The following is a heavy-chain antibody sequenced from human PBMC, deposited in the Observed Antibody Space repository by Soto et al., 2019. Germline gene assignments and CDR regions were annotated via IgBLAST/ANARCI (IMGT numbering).Heavy chain of an antibody. V-gene: IGHV1-69*12. CDR1: GGTFSSYA. CDR2: IIPIFGTA. J-gene: IGHJ2*01. Sequence: QVQLVQSGAEVKKPGSSVKVSCKASGGTFSSYAISWVRQAPGQGLEWMGGIIPIFGTANYAQKFQGSVTMPADDYTGTADMGLSSRRSEDTAVYYCARVVTVAKTFQYWCFDLWCRGTLVTVSS. CDR3: ARVVTVAKTFQYWCFDL. D-gene: IGHD4-17*01.